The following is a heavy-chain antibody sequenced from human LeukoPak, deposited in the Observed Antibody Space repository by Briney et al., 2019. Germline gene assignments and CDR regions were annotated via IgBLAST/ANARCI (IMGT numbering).Heavy chain of an antibody. Sequence: PGGSLRLSCAASGFTFSSYWMSWVRQAPGKGLEWVANIKQDESEKYYVDSVKGRFTISRDNAKNSLYLQMNSLGAEDTAVYYCARDGHLRYFDWLLPLDYWGQGTLVTVSS. J-gene: IGHJ4*02. CDR3: ARDGHLRYFDWLLPLDY. V-gene: IGHV3-7*01. CDR2: IKQDESEK. D-gene: IGHD3-9*01. CDR1: GFTFSSYW.